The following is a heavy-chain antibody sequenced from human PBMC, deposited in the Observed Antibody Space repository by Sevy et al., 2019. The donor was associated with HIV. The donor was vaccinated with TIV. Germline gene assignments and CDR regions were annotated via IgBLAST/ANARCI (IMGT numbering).Heavy chain of an antibody. J-gene: IGHJ1*01. CDR2: ISYDGINQ. Sequence: GGSLRLSCATSGFTFSSYSMHWVRQAPGKGLEWVATISYDGINQHYADSVKGRFTISRDNFKNSLSLQMNSLRAEDTAVYFCALERLSSDVAEYFQNWGQGTLVTVSS. D-gene: IGHD1-1*01. CDR1: GFTFSSYS. V-gene: IGHV3-30-3*01. CDR3: ALERLSSDVAEYFQN.